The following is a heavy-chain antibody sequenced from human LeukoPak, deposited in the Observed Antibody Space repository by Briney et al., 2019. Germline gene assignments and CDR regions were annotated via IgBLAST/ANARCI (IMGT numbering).Heavy chain of an antibody. D-gene: IGHD4-17*01. CDR1: CFTLSKNG. CDR3: ARKIGYGDGIDI. Sequence: PGGSLKLFLSGSCFTLSKNGNNLVRQAPRKGPGGVSIIDSGGRTYYADSVKGRFTISRDNSKSTVYLQMNSLRAEDTALYYCARKIGYGDGIDIWGQGTMVTVSS. J-gene: IGHJ3*02. V-gene: IGHV3-53*01. CDR2: IDSGGRT.